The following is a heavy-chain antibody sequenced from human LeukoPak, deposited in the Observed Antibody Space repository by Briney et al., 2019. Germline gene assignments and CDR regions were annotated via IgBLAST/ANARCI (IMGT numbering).Heavy chain of an antibody. D-gene: IGHD3-9*01. CDR3: ARDPRYFDWSTKDYFDY. V-gene: IGHV3-48*04. J-gene: IGHJ4*02. Sequence: GGSLRLSCAASGFTFSNHNMNWVRQAPGKGLEWVSYISSSSSTIYYADSVKGRFTISRDNAKNSLYLQMNSLGAEDTAVYYCARDPRYFDWSTKDYFDYWGQGTLVTVSS. CDR1: GFTFSNHN. CDR2: ISSSSSTI.